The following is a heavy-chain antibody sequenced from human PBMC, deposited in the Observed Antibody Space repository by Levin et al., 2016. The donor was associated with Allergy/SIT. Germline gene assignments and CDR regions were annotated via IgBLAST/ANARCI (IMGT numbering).Heavy chain of an antibody. J-gene: IGHJ6*02. CDR3: CVASMDIDMDV. CDR1: GFTFSSYA. D-gene: IGHD2-2*03. V-gene: IGHV3-23*01. Sequence: GESLKISCAASGFTFSSYAMSWVRQAPGEGLEWVSAISGSGGSTYYADSVKGRFTISRDNSKNTLYLQMNSLRAEDTAVYYWCVASMDIDMDVWGQGTTVTVSS. CDR2: ISGSGGST.